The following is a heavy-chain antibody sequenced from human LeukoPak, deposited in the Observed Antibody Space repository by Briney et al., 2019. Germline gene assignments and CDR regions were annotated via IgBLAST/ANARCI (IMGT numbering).Heavy chain of an antibody. D-gene: IGHD6-19*01. Sequence: GGSLRLSCAASGFTFRNYGMHWVRQAPGKGLEWVAVIWYDGSDKYYADSVKGRFTTSRDKSKNTLYLQMNSLRAEDTAVYYCARVEAVAGMFFDYWGQGTLVTVSS. CDR1: GFTFRNYG. V-gene: IGHV3-33*01. J-gene: IGHJ4*02. CDR3: ARVEAVAGMFFDY. CDR2: IWYDGSDK.